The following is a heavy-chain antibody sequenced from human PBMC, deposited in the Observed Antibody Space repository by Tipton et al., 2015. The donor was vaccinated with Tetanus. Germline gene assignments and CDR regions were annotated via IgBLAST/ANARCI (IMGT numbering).Heavy chain of an antibody. CDR1: GGPIRGYY. CDR3: ARGGSSVGP. CDR2: IYYSGST. V-gene: IGHV4-59*01. J-gene: IGHJ5*02. Sequence: TLSLTCVVSGGPIRGYYWSWIRQPPGKELEWIGWIYYSGSTKYNPSLKSRVTMSVDTSKNQFSLKLRSVSAADTAVYYCARGGSSVGPWGQGPQVSVSS. D-gene: IGHD3-10*01.